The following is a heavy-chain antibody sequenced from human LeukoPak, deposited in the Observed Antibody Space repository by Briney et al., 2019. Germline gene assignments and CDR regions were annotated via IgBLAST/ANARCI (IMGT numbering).Heavy chain of an antibody. Sequence: GGSLRLSCAGSGFTFGSYWMYWVRHGPEKGLEWVAVIWYDGSNKYYADSVKGRFTISRDNSKNTLYLQMNSLRAEDTAVYYCARGGNGYDLDYWGQGTLVTVSS. V-gene: IGHV3-33*07. J-gene: IGHJ4*02. CDR2: IWYDGSNK. D-gene: IGHD5-12*01. CDR3: ARGGNGYDLDY. CDR1: GFTFGSYW.